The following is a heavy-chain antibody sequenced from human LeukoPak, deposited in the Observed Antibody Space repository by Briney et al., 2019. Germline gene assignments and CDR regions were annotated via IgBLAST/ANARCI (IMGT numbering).Heavy chain of an antibody. J-gene: IGHJ3*02. Sequence: PGRSLRLSCAASGFTFDDYATHWVRQAPGKGLEWVSGISWNSGSIGYADSVRGRFTISRDNAKNSLYLQMNSLRAEDTALYYCAKDYYGSGSPFKGDAFDIWGQGTMVTVSS. V-gene: IGHV3-9*01. CDR2: ISWNSGSI. CDR3: AKDYYGSGSPFKGDAFDI. CDR1: GFTFDDYA. D-gene: IGHD3-10*01.